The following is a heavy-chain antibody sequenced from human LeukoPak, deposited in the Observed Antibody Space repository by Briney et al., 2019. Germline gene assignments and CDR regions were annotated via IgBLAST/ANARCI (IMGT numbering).Heavy chain of an antibody. J-gene: IGHJ5*02. CDR2: MNPNSGNR. V-gene: IGHV1-8*01. Sequence: VASVKVCCKASGYTFTNYDINWGRQATGQGPEWMGWMNPNSGNRGYSQKFQGRVTMTRNTSISTAYMELSSLRSDDTAVYYCARDQDIVVVVAALRQREMGGFDPWGQGTLVTVSS. CDR3: ARDQDIVVVVAALRQREMGGFDP. D-gene: IGHD2-15*01. CDR1: GYTFTNYD.